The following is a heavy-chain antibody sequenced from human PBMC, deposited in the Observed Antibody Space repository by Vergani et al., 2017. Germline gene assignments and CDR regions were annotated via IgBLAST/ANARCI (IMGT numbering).Heavy chain of an antibody. CDR3: ARHPTDYYDRSTVAFDI. CDR1: GYSFTSYW. CDR2: IDPTDSYT. Sequence: EVQLVQSGAEVKKPGESLRISCKGSGYSFTSYWISWVRQMPGKGLAWMGRIDPTDSYTNYSPSFQGHVTISADNSISTAYLQWSSLKASDTAMYYCARHPTDYYDRSTVAFDIWGQGTMVTVSS. V-gene: IGHV5-10-1*03. J-gene: IGHJ3*02. D-gene: IGHD3-22*01.